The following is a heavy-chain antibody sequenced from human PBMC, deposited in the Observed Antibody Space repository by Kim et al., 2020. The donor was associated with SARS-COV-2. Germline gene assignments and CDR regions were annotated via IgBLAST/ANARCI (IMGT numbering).Heavy chain of an antibody. Sequence: VKGRFTISRDNAKNSLYLQMNSLRAEDTAVYYCARGPGISSSWYEDAFDIWGQGTMVTVSS. CDR3: ARGPGISSSWYEDAFDI. D-gene: IGHD6-13*01. V-gene: IGHV3-11*01. J-gene: IGHJ3*02.